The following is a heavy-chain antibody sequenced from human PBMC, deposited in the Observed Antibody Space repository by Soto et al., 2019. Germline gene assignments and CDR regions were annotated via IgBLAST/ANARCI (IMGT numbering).Heavy chain of an antibody. J-gene: IGHJ3*02. CDR3: ARDFYYYGSGSYYNGGAFEI. Sequence: LSLICTVSGGPVRRYYRSCIRPPPGKGLEWIGYIYYSGSTNYNPSLKSRVTISVDTSKNQFSLKLSSVTAADTAVYYCARDFYYYGSGSYYNGGAFEIWGQGTMVTV. D-gene: IGHD3-10*01. CDR1: GGPVRRYY. V-gene: IGHV4-59*02. CDR2: IYYSGST.